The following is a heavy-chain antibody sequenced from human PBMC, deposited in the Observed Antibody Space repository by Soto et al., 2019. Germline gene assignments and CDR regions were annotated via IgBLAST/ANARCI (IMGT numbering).Heavy chain of an antibody. CDR1: CGSLSSSSW. D-gene: IGHD4-17*01. CDR2: IYYSGST. Sequence: PSETLSLTCAVSCGSLSSSSWWSWVRQPPGKALEWLGEIYYSGSTKYNPSLNSRVTISADQSKNDFSLRLSSVTAADTAVYYCVHHGGDPYYHDFWGQGMLVTVSS. J-gene: IGHJ4*02. CDR3: VHHGGDPYYHDF. V-gene: IGHV4-4*02.